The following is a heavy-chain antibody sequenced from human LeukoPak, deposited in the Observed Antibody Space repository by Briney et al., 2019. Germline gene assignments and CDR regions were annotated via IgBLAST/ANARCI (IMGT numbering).Heavy chain of an antibody. V-gene: IGHV3-9*01. CDR3: AKDMGYNWNGLGAFDI. CDR1: GFTFDDYA. J-gene: IGHJ3*02. D-gene: IGHD1-20*01. CDR2: ISWNSGSI. Sequence: AGGSLRLSCAASGFTFDDYAMPWVRQAPGKGLEWVSGISWNSGSIGYADSVKGRFTISRDNAKNSLYLQMNSLRAEDTALYYCAKDMGYNWNGLGAFDIWGQGTMVTVSS.